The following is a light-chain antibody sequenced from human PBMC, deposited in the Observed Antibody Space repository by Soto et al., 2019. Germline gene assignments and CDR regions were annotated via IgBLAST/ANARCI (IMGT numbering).Light chain of an antibody. Sequence: AIQMTQSPSSLSASVGDRVTITCRASQDIRNDLGWYQQKPGKAPKVLIYDASSLESGVPSRFSGSGSGTEFTLTISSLQPDDFATYYCQQYNSYSRTFGQGTKVDIK. J-gene: IGKJ1*01. V-gene: IGKV1-13*02. CDR2: DAS. CDR3: QQYNSYSRT. CDR1: QDIRND.